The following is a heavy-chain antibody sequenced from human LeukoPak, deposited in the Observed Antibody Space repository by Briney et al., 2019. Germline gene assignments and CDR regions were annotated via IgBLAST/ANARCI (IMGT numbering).Heavy chain of an antibody. CDR3: ARRLGSGFEDY. Sequence: PSETLSLTCTVSGGSISNYYWSWIRQPPGKGLEWIGYIYSSGSTNYHPSLKSRVTISVDKSKNQFSLRLSSVTAADTAVYYCARRLGSGFEDYWGQGTLVTVSS. CDR1: GGSISNYY. J-gene: IGHJ4*02. D-gene: IGHD6-19*01. CDR2: IYSSGST. V-gene: IGHV4-4*09.